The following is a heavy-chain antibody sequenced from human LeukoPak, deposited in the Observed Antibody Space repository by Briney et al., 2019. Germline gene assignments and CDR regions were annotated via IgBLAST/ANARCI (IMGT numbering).Heavy chain of an antibody. D-gene: IGHD5-24*01. CDR1: GYTFTNHG. CDR3: ARIRDGYNDAYDI. J-gene: IGHJ3*02. CDR2: ISAYNGNT. Sequence: ASVKVSCKASGYTFTNHGISWVRQAPGQGLEWMAWISAYNGNTKYEHKFQGRVTMTTDTSTSTAYMGLSSLRSEDTAVYYCARIRDGYNDAYDIWGQGTMVTVSS. V-gene: IGHV1-18*01.